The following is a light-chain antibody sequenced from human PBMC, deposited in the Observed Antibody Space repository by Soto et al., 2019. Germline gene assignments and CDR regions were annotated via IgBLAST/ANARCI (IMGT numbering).Light chain of an antibody. CDR2: GAS. J-gene: IGKJ4*01. V-gene: IGKV3-15*01. Sequence: EKVMTQPPAALSVSPGERATLSCRASQSVNSNLAWYQRKPGQAPRLLLYGASTRATGIPARFSGSASGTEFTLTISSLQSEDSAVYYCQQYNDWPLTFGGGTKVEIK. CDR1: QSVNSN. CDR3: QQYNDWPLT.